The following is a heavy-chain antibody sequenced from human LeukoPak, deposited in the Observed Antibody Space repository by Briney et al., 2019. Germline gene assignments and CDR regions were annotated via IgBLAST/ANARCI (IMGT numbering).Heavy chain of an antibody. CDR2: INHSGST. V-gene: IGHV4-34*01. D-gene: IGHD3-3*01. Sequence: SETLSLTCAVYGGSFSGYYWSWIRQPPRKGLEWIGEINHSGSTNYDPSLKSRVTISVDTSKNQFSLKLSSVTAADTAVYYCARQRSGFWSGRYGMDVWGQGTTVTVSS. CDR3: ARQRSGFWSGRYGMDV. J-gene: IGHJ6*02. CDR1: GGSFSGYY.